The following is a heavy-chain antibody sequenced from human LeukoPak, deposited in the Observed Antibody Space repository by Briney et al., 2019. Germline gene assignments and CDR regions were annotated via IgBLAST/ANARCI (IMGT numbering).Heavy chain of an antibody. J-gene: IGHJ4*02. CDR1: GGTFSSYA. CDR3: AREDSSGYRGSFDY. Sequence: SVKVSCKASGGTFSSYAISWVRQAPGQGLEWMGRIIPILGIANYAQKFQGRVTITADKSTSTAYMELSSLRSEDTAVYYCAREDSSGYRGSFDYWGQGTLVTVSS. V-gene: IGHV1-69*04. D-gene: IGHD3-22*01. CDR2: IIPILGIA.